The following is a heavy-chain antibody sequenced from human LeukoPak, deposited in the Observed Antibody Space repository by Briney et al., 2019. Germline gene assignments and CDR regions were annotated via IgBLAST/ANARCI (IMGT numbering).Heavy chain of an antibody. J-gene: IGHJ3*02. CDR1: GFTFSSYS. CDR3: ARVGPADWAFDI. CDR2: ISSSSSYI. D-gene: IGHD2-2*01. Sequence: GGSLRLSCAASGFTFSSYSTNWVRQAPGKGLEWVSSISSSSSYIYYADSVKGRFTISRDNAKNSLYLQMNSLRAEDTAVYYCARVGPADWAFDIWGQGTMVTVSS. V-gene: IGHV3-21*01.